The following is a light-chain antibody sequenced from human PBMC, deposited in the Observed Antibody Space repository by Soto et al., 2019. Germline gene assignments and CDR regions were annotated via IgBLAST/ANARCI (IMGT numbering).Light chain of an antibody. Sequence: EILMTQSPATLSVSPGEGLTLSCRASQSISRTLAWYQQRPGQAPRLLVYGASSRATGVPARFSGSGSGTEFTLTTSSLPSEDFAVYYWQQYNDWPLTFGGGTEVEIK. CDR3: QQYNDWPLT. V-gene: IGKV3-15*01. CDR1: QSISRT. J-gene: IGKJ4*01. CDR2: GAS.